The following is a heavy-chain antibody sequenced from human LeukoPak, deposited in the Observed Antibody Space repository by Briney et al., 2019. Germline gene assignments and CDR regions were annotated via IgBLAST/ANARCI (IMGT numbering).Heavy chain of an antibody. Sequence: SETLSLTCAVSGGSISSSNWWSWVRQPPGKGLEWIGEIYHSGSTNYNPSLKSRVSISVDTSKNQLSLRLSSVTAADTAVYYCAADYGDYEGTSDIWGQGTLVTVSS. CDR1: GGSISSSNW. V-gene: IGHV4-4*02. D-gene: IGHD4-17*01. CDR3: AADYGDYEGTSDI. J-gene: IGHJ3*02. CDR2: IYHSGST.